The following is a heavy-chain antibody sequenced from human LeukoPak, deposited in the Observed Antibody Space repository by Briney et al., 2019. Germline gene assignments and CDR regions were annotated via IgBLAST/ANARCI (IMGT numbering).Heavy chain of an antibody. CDR1: GGSISNYY. Sequence: SETLSLTCAVYGGSISNYYWSWIRQPPGKGLEWIGSIYHSGSTYYNPSLKSRGTISVDTSKNQFSLKLSSVTAADTAVYYCARDYSNYYGSGSYYNGGFDHWGQGTLVTVSS. V-gene: IGHV4-38-2*02. D-gene: IGHD3-10*01. CDR3: ARDYSNYYGSGSYYNGGFDH. CDR2: IYHSGST. J-gene: IGHJ4*02.